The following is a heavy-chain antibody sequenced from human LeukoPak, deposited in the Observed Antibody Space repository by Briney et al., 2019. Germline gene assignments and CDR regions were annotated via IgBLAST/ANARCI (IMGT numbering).Heavy chain of an antibody. J-gene: IGHJ4*02. V-gene: IGHV4-30-4*07. CDR3: ARTRHDSSGYLDAYYFDY. CDR2: IYYSGST. CDR1: GGSISSGSYY. Sequence: SETLSLTCTVSGGSISSGSYYWIWIRQPPGKGLEWIGYIYYSGSTYYNPSLKSRVTISVDTSKNQFSLKLSSVTAADTAVYYCARTRHDSSGYLDAYYFDYWGQGTLVTVSS. D-gene: IGHD3-22*01.